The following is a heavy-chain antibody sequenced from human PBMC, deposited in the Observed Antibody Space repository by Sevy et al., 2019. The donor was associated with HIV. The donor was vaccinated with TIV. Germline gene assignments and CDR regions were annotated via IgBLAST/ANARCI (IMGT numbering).Heavy chain of an antibody. CDR1: GFTFSSYA. J-gene: IGHJ5*02. CDR2: ISYDGSNK. D-gene: IGHD2-15*01. CDR3: ARDGAPTIYYGGTGTGWFDP. Sequence: GGSLRLSCAASGFTFSSYAMHWVRQAPGKGLEWVAVISYDGSNKYDVDSVKGRFTISRDNSKNTLYLQMNSLRAEDTAVYYCARDGAPTIYYGGTGTGWFDPWGQRTLVTVSS. V-gene: IGHV3-30-3*01.